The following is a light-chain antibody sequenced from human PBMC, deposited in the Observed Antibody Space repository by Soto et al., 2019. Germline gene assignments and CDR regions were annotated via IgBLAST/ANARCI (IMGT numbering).Light chain of an antibody. CDR3: SSYTPTRTV. J-gene: IGLJ3*02. Sequence: QSVLTQPASVSGSPGQSITISCIGTISDVGYYKYVSWYQQYPGKAPKLMIYEVSNRPSGVSDRFSGYKSGNTASLTISGLQAEDEADYYCSSYTPTRTVFGGGTKVTVL. CDR1: ISDVGYYKY. CDR2: EVS. V-gene: IGLV2-14*01.